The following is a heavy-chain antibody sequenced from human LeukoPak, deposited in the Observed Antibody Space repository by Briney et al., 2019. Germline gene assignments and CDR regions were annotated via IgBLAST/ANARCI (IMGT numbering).Heavy chain of an antibody. Sequence: PGGSLRLSCAASGFTVSSNYMSWVRQAPGKGLEWVSVIYSGGSTYYADSVKGRFTISRDNSKNTLYLQMNSLRAEDAAVYYCARDSWSGYPLGAFDIWGQGTMVTVSS. D-gene: IGHD5-12*01. CDR1: GFTVSSNY. V-gene: IGHV3-66*01. CDR2: IYSGGST. CDR3: ARDSWSGYPLGAFDI. J-gene: IGHJ3*02.